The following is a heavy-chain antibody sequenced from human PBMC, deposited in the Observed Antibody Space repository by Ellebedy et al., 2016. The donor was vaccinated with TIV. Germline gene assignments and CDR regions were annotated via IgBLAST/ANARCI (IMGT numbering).Heavy chain of an antibody. CDR3: ARRRDGYNSLFDY. J-gene: IGHJ4*02. D-gene: IGHD5-24*01. CDR1: GYSFTSYW. V-gene: IGHV5-51*01. CDR2: IYPGDSNT. Sequence: ASVKVSCKGSGYSFTSYWIGWVRQMPGKGPEWMGIIYPGDSNTRYSPSFQGQVTISADKSISTAYLQWSSLKASDTAMYYCARRRDGYNSLFDYWGQGTLVTVSS.